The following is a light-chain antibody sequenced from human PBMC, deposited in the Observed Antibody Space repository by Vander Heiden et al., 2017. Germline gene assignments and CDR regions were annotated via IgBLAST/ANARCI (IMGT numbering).Light chain of an antibody. V-gene: IGKV4-1*01. J-gene: IGKJ4*01. Sequence: DIVMTQSPESLAVSLGERATINCKSSQSVLYSSNNRNYLAWYQQKPGQPPKLLIYWASTRESGVPDRCSGSGSGTDFTLTISSLQAEDVAVYYCQQYYSTPHFGGGTKVEIK. CDR2: WAS. CDR1: QSVLYSSNNRNY. CDR3: QQYYSTPH.